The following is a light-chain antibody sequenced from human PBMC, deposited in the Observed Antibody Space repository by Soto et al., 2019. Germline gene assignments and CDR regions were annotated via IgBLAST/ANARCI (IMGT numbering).Light chain of an antibody. CDR2: SAS. J-gene: IGKJ1*01. Sequence: EIVMTQSPATLSVPPGERATLSCRASQSVSTNLAWHQQKPGQAPRLLIYSASTRATGTPARFSGSRSGTEFTLTISSLQSEDFAVYYCQQYHNWPPAFGQGTQVEIK. V-gene: IGKV3-15*01. CDR1: QSVSTN. CDR3: QQYHNWPPA.